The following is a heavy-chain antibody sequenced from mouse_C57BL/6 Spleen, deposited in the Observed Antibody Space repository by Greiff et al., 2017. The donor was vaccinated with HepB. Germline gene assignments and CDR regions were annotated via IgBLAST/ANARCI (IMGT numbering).Heavy chain of an antibody. CDR3: ASLTGTGTYFDY. V-gene: IGHV1-26*01. D-gene: IGHD4-1*01. J-gene: IGHJ2*01. CDR1: GYTFTDYY. Sequence: EVQLQQSGPELVKPGASVKISCKASGYTFTDYYMNWVKQSHGKSLEWIGDINPNNGGTSYNQKFKGKATLTVDKSSSTAYMELRSLTSEDSAVYYCASLTGTGTYFDYWGQGTTLTVSS. CDR2: INPNNGGT.